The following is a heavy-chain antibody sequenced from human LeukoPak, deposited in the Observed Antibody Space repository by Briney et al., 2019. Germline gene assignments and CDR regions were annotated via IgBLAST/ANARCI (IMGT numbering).Heavy chain of an antibody. J-gene: IGHJ4*02. CDR2: ISGSGTRT. D-gene: IGHD2-2*01. CDR1: GFTFTNYA. CDR3: TKEQTSSGFFDY. V-gene: IGHV3-23*01. Sequence: GGSLRLSCAASGFTFTNYAMSWVRQAPGKGLEWVSAISGSGTRTYYADSVKGRFTISRDNSKNTLYLQMNSLRAEDRAVYYCTKEQTSSGFFDYWGQGTLVTVSS.